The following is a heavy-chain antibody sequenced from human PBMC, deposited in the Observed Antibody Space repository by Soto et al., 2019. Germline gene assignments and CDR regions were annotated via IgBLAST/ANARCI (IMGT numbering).Heavy chain of an antibody. J-gene: IGHJ4*02. V-gene: IGHV3-30*18. D-gene: IGHD3-10*01. CDR1: GFTFNNYG. Sequence: QVQLVESGGGVVQPGRSLRLSCAASGFTFNNYGMHRVRQAPGKGLEWVVVISFDGRNTYYADSVKGRFTISRDNSKNTLYLQMTSLRAEDTAMYYCAKHSGSGSYYNVGSGGHPDYWGQGTLVTVSS. CDR3: AKHSGSGSYYNVGSGGHPDY. CDR2: ISFDGRNT.